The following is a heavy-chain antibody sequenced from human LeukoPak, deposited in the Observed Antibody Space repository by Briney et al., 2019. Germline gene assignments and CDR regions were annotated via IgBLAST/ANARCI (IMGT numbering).Heavy chain of an antibody. V-gene: IGHV3-33*01. CDR3: VRDRMESAFDI. Sequence: GGSLRPSCAASGFTFSSYGMQWVRQAPGKGLEGGEDIWYERRNKDYADSVKGRFTSARENSKNTLYLQMNSLRAEETAMYYCVRDRMESAFDIWGQGTMVTVSS. J-gene: IGHJ3*02. CDR2: IWYERRNK. CDR1: GFTFSSYG. D-gene: IGHD3-3*01.